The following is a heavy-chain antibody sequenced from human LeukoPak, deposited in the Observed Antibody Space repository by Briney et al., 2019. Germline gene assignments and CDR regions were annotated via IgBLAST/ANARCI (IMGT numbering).Heavy chain of an antibody. J-gene: IGHJ6*04. V-gene: IGHV3-33*01. CDR1: GFTFSSYG. CDR3: ARDRVVPAAYCYYYGMDV. D-gene: IGHD2-2*01. Sequence: GGSLRLSCAASGFTFSSYGMHWVRQAPGKGLEWVAVIWYDGSNKYYADSVKGRFTISRDNSKNTLYLQMNSLRAEDTAVYYCARDRVVPAAYCYYYGMDVWGKGTTVTVSS. CDR2: IWYDGSNK.